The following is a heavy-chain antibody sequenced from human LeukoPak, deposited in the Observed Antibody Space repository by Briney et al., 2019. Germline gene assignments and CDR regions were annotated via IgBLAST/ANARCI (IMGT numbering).Heavy chain of an antibody. J-gene: IGHJ1*01. CDR1: GFTFSRYD. D-gene: IGHD2-2*01. CDR2: IDTAGDT. V-gene: IGHV3-13*04. Sequence: PGGSLRLSCVASGFTFSRYDMHWVRQATGKGLEWVPAIDTAGDTYYPGSVKGRFTISRENAKNSLYLQMNSLRAGDTAVYYCASSPYCSTTSCYLGYFQHWGQGTLVTVSS. CDR3: ASSPYCSTTSCYLGYFQH.